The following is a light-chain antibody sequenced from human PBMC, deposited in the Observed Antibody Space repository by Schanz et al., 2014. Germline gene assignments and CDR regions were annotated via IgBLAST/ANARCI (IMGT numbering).Light chain of an antibody. CDR2: GAS. CDR1: QSVSSSY. V-gene: IGKV3-20*01. CDR3: QHYGGSFT. J-gene: IGKJ3*01. Sequence: EIVLTQSPGTLSLSPGERATLSCRASQSVSSSYLAWYQQKPGQAPRLLIYGASSRATGIPDRFSGSGSGTDFTLTISRLEPEDFAIYYCQHYGGSFTFGPGTRVDIK.